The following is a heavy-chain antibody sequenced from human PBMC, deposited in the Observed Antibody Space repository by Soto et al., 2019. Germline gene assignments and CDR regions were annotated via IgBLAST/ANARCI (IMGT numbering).Heavy chain of an antibody. CDR3: AREDAINGVDP. J-gene: IGHJ5*02. CDR1: GVSVNTGSFY. V-gene: IGHV4-61*01. CDR2: ISYSGST. D-gene: IGHD2-2*01. Sequence: QVQLQESGPGLVKPSETLSLTCTVSGVSVNTGSFYWSWIRQPPGKGLEWIGYISYSGSTNYNPSLKSRVTISVDTSKNQFSLKLTSVTAADTAVYYCAREDAINGVDPWGQGTLVTVSS.